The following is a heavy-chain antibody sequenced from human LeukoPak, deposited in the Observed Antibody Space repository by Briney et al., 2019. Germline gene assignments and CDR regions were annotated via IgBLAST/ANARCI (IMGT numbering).Heavy chain of an antibody. D-gene: IGHD3-16*02. CDR2: IYTSGTT. CDR3: ARDLLSIYWFDH. J-gene: IGHJ5*02. Sequence: SETLSLTCTVSGGSISSDYWSWIRQPAGKGLEGIGRIYTSGTTHYHPSLMTRVTMSVDTSKNQFSLKLSSVTAADTAVYYCARDLLSIYWFDHWGQGTLVTVSS. V-gene: IGHV4-4*07. CDR1: GGSISSDY.